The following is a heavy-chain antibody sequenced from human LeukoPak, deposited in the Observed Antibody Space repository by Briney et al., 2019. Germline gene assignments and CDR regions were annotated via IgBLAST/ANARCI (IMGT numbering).Heavy chain of an antibody. D-gene: IGHD3-16*01. CDR3: ARHLYDYVWGSYGPSAFDY. CDR2: IYYSGST. V-gene: IGHV4-59*08. Sequence: PSETLSLTCTVSGGSISSYYWSWIRQPPGKGLEWIGSIYYSGSTNYNPSLKSRVTISVDTSKNQFSLKLSSVTAADTAVYYCARHLYDYVWGSYGPSAFDYWGQGTLVTVSS. J-gene: IGHJ4*02. CDR1: GGSISSYY.